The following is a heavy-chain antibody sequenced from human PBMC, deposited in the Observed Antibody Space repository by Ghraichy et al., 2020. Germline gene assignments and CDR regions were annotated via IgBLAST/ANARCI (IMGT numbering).Heavy chain of an antibody. CDR3: ARAMAMMGPTPYGMDV. CDR2: ISSYNGNT. V-gene: IGHV1-18*01. D-gene: IGHD1-26*01. J-gene: IGHJ6*02. Sequence: ASVKVSCKTSGYTFTNSFIKWVRQAPGQGLEWMGWISSYNGNTNYAQKLQGRVTMTTDTSTSTVYMELRSLRSDDTAIYYCARAMAMMGPTPYGMDVWGQGTTVTVSS. CDR1: GYTFTNSF.